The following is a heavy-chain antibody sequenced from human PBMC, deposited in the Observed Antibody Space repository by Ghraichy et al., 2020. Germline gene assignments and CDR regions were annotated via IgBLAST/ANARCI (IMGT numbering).Heavy chain of an antibody. D-gene: IGHD3-22*01. J-gene: IGHJ4*02. CDR3: AKDKSFQKYYYDSSGSPPGD. CDR2: ISGSGGST. CDR1: GFTFSSYA. Sequence: GGSLRLSCAASGFTFSSYAMSWVRQAPGKGLEWVSAISGSGGSTYYADSVKGRFTISRDNSKNTLYLQMNSLRAEDTAVYYCAKDKSFQKYYYDSSGSPPGDWGQGTLVTVSS. V-gene: IGHV3-23*01.